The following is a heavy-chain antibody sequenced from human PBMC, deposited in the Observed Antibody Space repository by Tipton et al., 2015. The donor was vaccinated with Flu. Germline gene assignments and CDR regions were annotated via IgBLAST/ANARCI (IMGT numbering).Heavy chain of an antibody. D-gene: IGHD3-10*01. CDR2: IYSSGTT. V-gene: IGHV4-4*07. CDR1: GDSMSSYY. J-gene: IGHJ4*02. Sequence: TLSLTCSVSGDSMSSYYWSWIRRPAGKGLECIGRIYSSGTTYYTPSLKSRVTMSIDTSKNQFSLKMTSVTAADTAVYYCARGSGSGPYVIFEYWGQGTLVTAPS. CDR3: ARGSGSGPYVIFEY.